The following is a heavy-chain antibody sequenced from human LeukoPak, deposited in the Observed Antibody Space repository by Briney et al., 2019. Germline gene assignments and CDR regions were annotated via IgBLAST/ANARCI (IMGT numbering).Heavy chain of an antibody. D-gene: IGHD6-19*01. J-gene: IGHJ4*02. CDR2: IIGTGGNT. CDR1: GFAFTSFT. CDR3: AKDHGVAVTGMYY. V-gene: IGHV3-23*01. Sequence: GGSLRLSFAASGFAFTSFTMNWVRPTPGKGLEWVSSIIGTGGNTYYADSVKGRFTISRDNSRNTLYLQMNSLRAEDTAVYYCAKDHGVAVTGMYYWGQGTLVTVSS.